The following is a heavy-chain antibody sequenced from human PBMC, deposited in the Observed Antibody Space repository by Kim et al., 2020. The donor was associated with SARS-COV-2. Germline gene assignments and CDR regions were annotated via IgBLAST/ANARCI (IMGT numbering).Heavy chain of an antibody. CDR3: ARAGSSSWLYNWFDP. V-gene: IGHV1-18*04. Sequence: ASVKVSCKASGYTFTSYGISWVRQAPGQGLEWMGWISAYNGNTNYAQKLQGRVTMTTDTSTSTAYTELRSLRSDDTAVYYCARAGSSSWLYNWFDPWGQGTLVTVSS. CDR2: ISAYNGNT. CDR1: GYTFTSYG. J-gene: IGHJ5*02. D-gene: IGHD6-13*01.